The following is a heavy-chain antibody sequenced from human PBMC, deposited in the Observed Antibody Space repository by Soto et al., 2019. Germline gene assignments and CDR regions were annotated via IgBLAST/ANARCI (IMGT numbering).Heavy chain of an antibody. CDR1: GGTFSSYA. J-gene: IGHJ6*02. V-gene: IGHV1-69*13. CDR3: ARWYYYGSGSYRYYYYGMDV. Sequence: SVKVSCKASGGTFSSYAISWVRQAPGQGLEWMGGIIPIFGTANYAQKFQGRVTITADESTSTAYMELSSLRSEDTAVYYCARWYYYGSGSYRYYYYGMDVWGQGTTVTVS. D-gene: IGHD3-10*01. CDR2: IIPIFGTA.